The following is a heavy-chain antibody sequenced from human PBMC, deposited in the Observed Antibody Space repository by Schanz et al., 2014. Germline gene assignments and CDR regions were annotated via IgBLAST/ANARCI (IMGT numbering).Heavy chain of an antibody. CDR3: ARGVARERYSDWLELDY. J-gene: IGHJ4*02. V-gene: IGHV3-30*13. CDR2: ISYEGNDK. Sequence: VQLVESGGGLIQPGGSLRLSCAASGFTVSSNYMSWVRQAPGKGLEWVAVISYEGNDKYYGDSVKGRFTISRDSPKNRLYLQMNSLRPEDSGVYYCARGVARERYSDWLELDYWGQGTLVAVSS. CDR1: GFTVSSNY. D-gene: IGHD3-9*01.